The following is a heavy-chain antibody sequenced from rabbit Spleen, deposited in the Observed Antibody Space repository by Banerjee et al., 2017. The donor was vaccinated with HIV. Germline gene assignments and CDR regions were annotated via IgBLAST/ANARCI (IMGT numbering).Heavy chain of an antibody. CDR3: ARDTSSSFSSYGMDL. J-gene: IGHJ6*01. D-gene: IGHD1-1*01. CDR2: IETGSSGFT. CDR1: GFSFSAGYY. V-gene: IGHV1S40*01. Sequence: QSLEESGGDLVKPGASLTLTCTASGFSFSAGYYMCWVRQAPGKGLEWIACIETGSSGFTYYASWAKGRFTISKTSSTTVTLQVTSLTAADTATYFCARDTSSSFSSYGMDLWGPGTLVTVS.